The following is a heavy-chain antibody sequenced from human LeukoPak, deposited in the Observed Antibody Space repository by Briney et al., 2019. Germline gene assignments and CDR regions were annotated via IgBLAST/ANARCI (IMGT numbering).Heavy chain of an antibody. D-gene: IGHD4/OR15-4a*01. CDR1: GGTFSSYA. J-gene: IGHJ5*02. V-gene: IGHV1-69*05. CDR2: IIPIFGTA. Sequence: SVKVSCKASGGTFSSYAISWVRQAPGQGLEWMGGIIPIFGTANYAQKFQGRVTITTDESTSTAYMELSSLESEDTAFYYCASSSTLTMVTKTNWFDPWGKGTLVTVSS. CDR3: ASSSTLTMVTKTNWFDP.